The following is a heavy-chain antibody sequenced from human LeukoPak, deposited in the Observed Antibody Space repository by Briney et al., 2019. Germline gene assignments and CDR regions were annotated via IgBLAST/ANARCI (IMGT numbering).Heavy chain of an antibody. CDR2: FFYTGST. V-gene: IGHV4-39*01. D-gene: IGHD4-11*01. CDR3: ARARGTTINGGDFDI. J-gene: IGHJ3*02. CDR1: GGSISSSGYY. Sequence: SETLSLTCTVSGGSISSSGYYWGWLRQPPGQGLEWIGSFFYTGSTYYSPSLKSRATISRDTSKNQFSLNLFSVTAADTAVYYCARARGTTINGGDFDIWGQGTMITVSS.